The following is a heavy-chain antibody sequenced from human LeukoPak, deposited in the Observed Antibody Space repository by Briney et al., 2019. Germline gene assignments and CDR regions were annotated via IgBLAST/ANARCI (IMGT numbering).Heavy chain of an antibody. V-gene: IGHV3-23*01. CDR1: GFTLSSYA. Sequence: HPGGSLRLSCAASGFTLSSYAMNWVRQAPGKGLECVSAISGSGGSTYYADSVKGRFTISRDNSKNTLYLQMNSLRAEDTAVYYCARDHYGDYAFDYWGQGTLVTVSS. CDR3: ARDHYGDYAFDY. J-gene: IGHJ4*02. D-gene: IGHD4-17*01. CDR2: ISGSGGST.